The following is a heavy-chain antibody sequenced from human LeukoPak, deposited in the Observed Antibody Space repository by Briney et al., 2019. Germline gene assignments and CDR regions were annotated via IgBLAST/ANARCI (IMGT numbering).Heavy chain of an antibody. V-gene: IGHV4-34*01. CDR2: INHSGST. J-gene: IGHJ6*02. Sequence: SETLSLTCTVSGGSISSYYWSWIRQPPGKGLEWIGEINHSGSTNYNPSLKSRVTISVDTSKNQFSLKLSSVTAADTAVYYCARGPRKLYCGGDCYSWFSGLYYYYYGMDVWGQGTTVTVSS. CDR3: ARGPRKLYCGGDCYSWFSGLYYYYYGMDV. D-gene: IGHD2-21*02. CDR1: GGSISSYY.